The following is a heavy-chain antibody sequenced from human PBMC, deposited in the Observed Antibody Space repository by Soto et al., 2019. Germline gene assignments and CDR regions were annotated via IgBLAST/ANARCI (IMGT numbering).Heavy chain of an antibody. CDR2: INAGNGNT. CDR1: GDTFSNYA. D-gene: IGHD3-3*01. V-gene: IGHV1-3*01. Sequence: ASVKVSCKGSGDTFSNYAMHWVRQAPGQRLEWMGWINAGNGNTKYSQKFQGRVTITRDTSASTAYMELSSLRSEDTAVYYCASGAALEWLSYFDYWGQGTLVTVSS. J-gene: IGHJ4*02. CDR3: ASGAALEWLSYFDY.